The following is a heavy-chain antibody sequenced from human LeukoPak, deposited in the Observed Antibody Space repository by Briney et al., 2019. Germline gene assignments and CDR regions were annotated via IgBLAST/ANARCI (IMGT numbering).Heavy chain of an antibody. CDR2: ISSTSSFI. CDR1: GFSISTYS. D-gene: IGHD2-15*01. V-gene: IGHV3-21*01. CDR3: AKDYCIGGSCYSYFDY. J-gene: IGHJ4*02. Sequence: NPGGSLRLSCAASGFSISTYSMDWVRQAPGKGLEWVSSISSTSSFIYYADSVKGRFTISRDNAKNSLYLQMNSLRAEDTAVYYCAKDYCIGGSCYSYFDYWGQGTLVTVSS.